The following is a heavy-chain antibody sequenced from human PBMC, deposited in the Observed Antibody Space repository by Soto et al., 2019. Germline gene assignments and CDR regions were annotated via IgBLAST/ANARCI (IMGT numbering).Heavy chain of an antibody. CDR3: ARGLGFWSGVFDY. D-gene: IGHD3-3*01. CDR1: GGSISSYY. J-gene: IGHJ4*02. V-gene: IGHV4-59*01. Sequence: SETLSLTCTVSGGSISSYYWSWIRQPPGKGLEWIGYIYYSGSTNYNPSLKSRVTISVDTSKNQFSLKLSSVTAADTAVYYCARGLGFWSGVFDYWGQGTLVTVSS. CDR2: IYYSGST.